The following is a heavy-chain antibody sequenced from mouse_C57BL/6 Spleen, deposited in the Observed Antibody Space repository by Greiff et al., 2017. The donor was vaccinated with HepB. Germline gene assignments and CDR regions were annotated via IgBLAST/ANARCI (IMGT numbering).Heavy chain of an antibody. CDR1: GYTFTDYN. CDR3: AREVNYGDAMDY. Sequence: EVKLVESGPELVKPGASVKMSCKASGYTFTDYNMHWVKQSHGKSLEWIGYINPNNGGTSYNQKFKGKATLTVNKSSSTAYMELRSLTSEDSAVYYCAREVNYGDAMDYWGQGTSVTVSS. J-gene: IGHJ4*01. D-gene: IGHD1-1*01. V-gene: IGHV1-22*01. CDR2: INPNNGGT.